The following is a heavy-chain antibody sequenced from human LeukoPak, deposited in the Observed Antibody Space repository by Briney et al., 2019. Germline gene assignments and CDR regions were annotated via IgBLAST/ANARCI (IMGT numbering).Heavy chain of an antibody. CDR1: GGSISSGDYF. CDR3: ARGGLEDSGGYAYWFDP. CDR2: ISHSGGT. J-gene: IGHJ5*02. Sequence: PSETLSLTCTVSGGSISSGDYFWSWIRQPPGQGLEWIGYISHSGGTYYNPSLKSRVTISIDTSKSQFSLKLYSVTAADTAVYYCARGGLEDSGGYAYWFDPWGQGTLVTVSS. V-gene: IGHV4-30-4*01. D-gene: IGHD3-22*01.